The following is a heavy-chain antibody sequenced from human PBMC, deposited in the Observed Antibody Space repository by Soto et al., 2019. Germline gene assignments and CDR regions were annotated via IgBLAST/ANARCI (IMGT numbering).Heavy chain of an antibody. J-gene: IGHJ1*01. CDR2: IIPIFGAA. V-gene: IGHV1-69*01. D-gene: IGHD3-3*01. Sequence: QVQLVQSGAEVKKPGSSVKVSCKASGGTFSSYTISWVRQAPGQGLEWMGGIIPIFGAAKNAQKYQDRLTLPADESTSTGYMELSSLKSEDPAIYYCAQDASGNSLAYWGQGTLVIVSA. CDR3: AQDASGNSLAY. CDR1: GGTFSSYT.